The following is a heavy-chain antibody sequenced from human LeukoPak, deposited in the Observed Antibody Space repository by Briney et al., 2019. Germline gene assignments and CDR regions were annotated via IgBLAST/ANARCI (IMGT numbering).Heavy chain of an antibody. V-gene: IGHV3-21*01. Sequence: GGSLRLSCAASGFTFSTYSMSWVRQAPGKGLEWVSSISSSSSYISYADSMKGRFTVSRDNAKNSMYLQMNSLRAEDTGVYYCARDRRSESSGYDYSDYWGQGTLVTVSS. CDR1: GFTFSTYS. D-gene: IGHD3-22*01. CDR2: ISSSSSYI. J-gene: IGHJ4*02. CDR3: ARDRRSESSGYDYSDY.